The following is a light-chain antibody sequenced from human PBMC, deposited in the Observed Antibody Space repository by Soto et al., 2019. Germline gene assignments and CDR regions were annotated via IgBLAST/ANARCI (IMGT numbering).Light chain of an antibody. V-gene: IGKV3-11*01. CDR2: DAT. Sequence: EIVLTQSPVTLSLSPGDTATLSCRASQSVVRYVAWYQQKPGQAPRLLIYDATIRASGIPARFSGSGSGTDFSLTISSLETEDFAVYYCQQRYHWPPLTFGGGTKVEVK. J-gene: IGKJ4*01. CDR1: QSVVRY. CDR3: QQRYHWPPLT.